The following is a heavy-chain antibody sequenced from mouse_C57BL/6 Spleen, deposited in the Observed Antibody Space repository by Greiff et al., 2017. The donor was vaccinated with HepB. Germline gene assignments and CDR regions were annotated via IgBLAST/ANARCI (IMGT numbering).Heavy chain of an antibody. CDR3: ARSYDGYSYFDY. V-gene: IGHV1-55*01. D-gene: IGHD2-3*01. CDR2: IYPGSGST. Sequence: QVQLQQPGAELVKPGASVKMSCKASGYTFTSYWITWVKQSPGQGLEWIGDIYPGSGSTNYNEKFKSKATLTVDTSSSTAYMQLSSLTSEDSAVYYCARSYDGYSYFDYWGQGTTLTVSS. CDR1: GYTFTSYW. J-gene: IGHJ2*01.